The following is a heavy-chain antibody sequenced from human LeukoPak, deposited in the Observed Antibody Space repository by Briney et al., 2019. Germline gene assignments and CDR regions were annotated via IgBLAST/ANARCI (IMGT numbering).Heavy chain of an antibody. CDR3: ARDRVAAAGTGDPIPFDY. Sequence: ASVKVSCKASGYTFTSYYMHWVRQAPGQGLKWMGIINPSGGSTSYAQKFQGRVTMTRDTSTSTVYMELSSLRSEDTAVYYCARDRVAAAGTGDPIPFDYWGQGTLVTVSS. CDR2: INPSGGST. J-gene: IGHJ4*02. D-gene: IGHD6-13*01. V-gene: IGHV1-46*01. CDR1: GYTFTSYY.